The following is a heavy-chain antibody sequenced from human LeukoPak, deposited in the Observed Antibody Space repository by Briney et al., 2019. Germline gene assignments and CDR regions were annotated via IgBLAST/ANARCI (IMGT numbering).Heavy chain of an antibody. CDR2: IYSGGST. Sequence: GGSLRLSCAASGFTVSSNYMSWVRQAPGKGLEWVSVIYSGGSTYYADSVKGRFTISRDNSKNTLYLQMNSLRAEDTAVYYCARTNYDFWSGYFDYWGQGTLVTVSS. J-gene: IGHJ4*02. CDR3: ARTNYDFWSGYFDY. V-gene: IGHV3-53*01. CDR1: GFTVSSNY. D-gene: IGHD3-3*01.